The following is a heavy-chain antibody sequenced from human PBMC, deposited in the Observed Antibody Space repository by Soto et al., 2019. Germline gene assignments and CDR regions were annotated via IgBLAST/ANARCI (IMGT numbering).Heavy chain of an antibody. CDR1: GFTVSSNY. CDR3: ASPYYDILTGYSAYYFGMDV. V-gene: IGHV3-66*01. Sequence: SLRLSCAASGFTVSSNYMSWVRQAPGKGLEWVSVIYSGGSTYYADSVKGRFTISRDNSKNTLYLQMNSLRAEDTAVYYCASPYYDILTGYSAYYFGMDVRGQGTTVTVAS. CDR2: IYSGGST. J-gene: IGHJ6*02. D-gene: IGHD3-9*01.